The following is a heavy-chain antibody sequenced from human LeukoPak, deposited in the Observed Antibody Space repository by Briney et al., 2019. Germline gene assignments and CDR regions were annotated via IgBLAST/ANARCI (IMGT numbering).Heavy chain of an antibody. V-gene: IGHV4-4*09. Sequence: SETLSLTCTVSGGSIRTYYWSWIRQPPGKGLEWIGYIYTSGSTNYNTSLKSRVTMSLDTSENQFPLKLSSVTAADTAVYYCARGDFYRYYFDYWGQGTLVTVSS. D-gene: IGHD2/OR15-2a*01. CDR3: ARGDFYRYYFDY. J-gene: IGHJ4*02. CDR2: IYTSGST. CDR1: GGSIRTYY.